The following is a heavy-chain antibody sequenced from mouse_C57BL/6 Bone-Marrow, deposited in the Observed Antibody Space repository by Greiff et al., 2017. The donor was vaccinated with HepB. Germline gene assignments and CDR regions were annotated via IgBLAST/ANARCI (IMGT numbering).Heavy chain of an antibody. CDR3: ARGGPMVAY. CDR1: GYTFTSYW. Sequence: VQLQQPGAELVKPGASVKLSCKASGYTFTSYWMHWVKQRPGQGLEWIGMIHPNSGSTNYNEKFKSKATLTVDKSSSTAYMQLGSLTSEDSAVYYCARGGPMVAYWGQGTLVTVSA. J-gene: IGHJ3*01. CDR2: IHPNSGST. V-gene: IGHV1-64*01. D-gene: IGHD1-1*02.